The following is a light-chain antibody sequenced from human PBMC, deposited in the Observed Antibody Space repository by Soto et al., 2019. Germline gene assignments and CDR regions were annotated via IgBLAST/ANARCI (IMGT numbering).Light chain of an antibody. Sequence: EIVLTQAPGTLSLSPGERATLSCRTSQRVSSTYIAWYQQIPGQAPRLLIYAASSRSTGIPDRFSGSGSGTHFTLTISSLDPDDFAFYYCQQFGAPPSMYTFGQGNKLEI. J-gene: IGKJ2*01. CDR2: AAS. CDR1: QRVSSTY. V-gene: IGKV3-20*01. CDR3: QQFGAPPSMYT.